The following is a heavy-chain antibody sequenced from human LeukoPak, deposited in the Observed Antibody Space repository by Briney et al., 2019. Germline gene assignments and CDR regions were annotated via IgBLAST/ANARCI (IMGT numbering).Heavy chain of an antibody. CDR3: ARQMVEGQQNYYMDV. Sequence: PGGSLRLSCAASGFTFNRYGMHWVRQAPGKGLEWVAFTGPDGKKTFYGDSLNGRFTISRDNFEDTVFLQMNTMRAEDTAVYYCARQMVEGQQNYYMDVWGNGTTVTVSS. D-gene: IGHD2-15*01. CDR1: GFTFNRYG. V-gene: IGHV3-33*01. J-gene: IGHJ6*03. CDR2: TGPDGKKT.